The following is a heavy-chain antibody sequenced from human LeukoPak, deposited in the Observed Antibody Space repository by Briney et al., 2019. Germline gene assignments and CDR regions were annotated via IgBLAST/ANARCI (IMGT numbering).Heavy chain of an antibody. Sequence: SETLSLTCTVSGGPISSSSHYWGCIRQPPGKRLECIGSIEYSGSTYYNPSLKSRVTMSVDTSKNQFSLKLSSVTAADTGVYYCARDRRGTAVVGIDYWGQGTLVTVSS. J-gene: IGHJ4*02. CDR2: IEYSGST. CDR1: GGPISSSSHY. V-gene: IGHV4-39*07. CDR3: ARDRRGTAVVGIDY. D-gene: IGHD6-19*01.